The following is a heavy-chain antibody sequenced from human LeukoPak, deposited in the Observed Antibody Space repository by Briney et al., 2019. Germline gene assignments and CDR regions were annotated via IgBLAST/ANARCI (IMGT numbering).Heavy chain of an antibody. D-gene: IGHD3-22*01. CDR2: VSHSGAT. J-gene: IGHJ4*02. CDR1: GVSISSSGYF. CDR3: ARHIMIVVTEYHFDD. Sequence: SETLSLTCTVSGVSISSSGYFWAWVRHAPGKGLEWMGSVSHSGATYYNPPLKSRVTTSIDTSRNQFSLELRSATAADTAVYYCARHIMIVVTEYHFDDWGQGTQVSVSS. V-gene: IGHV4-39*01.